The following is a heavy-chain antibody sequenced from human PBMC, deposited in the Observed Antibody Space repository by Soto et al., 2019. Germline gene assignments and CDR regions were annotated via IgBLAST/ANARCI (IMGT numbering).Heavy chain of an antibody. CDR1: GYTFTSYT. D-gene: IGHD4-17*01. CDR2: INAGNGNT. CDR3: ARAPYGDDAFDI. Sequence: ASVKVSCKASGYTFTSYTIHWVRQAPGQRLEWMGWINAGNGNTKYSQKFQGWVTMTRDTSISTAYMELSRLRSDDTAVYYCARAPYGDDAFDIWGQGTMVTVSS. V-gene: IGHV1-3*01. J-gene: IGHJ3*02.